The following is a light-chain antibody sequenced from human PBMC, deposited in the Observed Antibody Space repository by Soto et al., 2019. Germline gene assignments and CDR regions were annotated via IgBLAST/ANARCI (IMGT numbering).Light chain of an antibody. CDR1: TGPVTGGHY. CDR3: LLTYSGASYV. CDR2: DTS. J-gene: IGLJ1*01. V-gene: IGLV7-46*01. Sequence: QAVVTQEPSLTVSPGGTVTLTCGSSTGPVTGGHYPYWIQQKPGQAPRTLIYDTSNKHSWTPARFSGSLLGGKAALTLSGAQPEDEDEYYCLLTYSGASYVFGTGTKVTVL.